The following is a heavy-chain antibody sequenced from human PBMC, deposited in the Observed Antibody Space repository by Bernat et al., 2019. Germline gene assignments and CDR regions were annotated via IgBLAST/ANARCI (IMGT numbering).Heavy chain of an antibody. CDR2: INSDGSST. CDR3: ARDHWSGYYWGYYYYMDV. D-gene: IGHD3-3*01. Sequence: EVQLVESGGGLVQPGGSLRLSCAASGFTFSSYWMHWVRQAPGKGLVWVSRINSDGSSTSYADSVKGRFTISRDNAKNSLYLQMNSLRAEDTAVYYCARDHWSGYYWGYYYYMDVWGKGTTVTVSS. CDR1: GFTFSSYW. J-gene: IGHJ6*03. V-gene: IGHV3-74*01.